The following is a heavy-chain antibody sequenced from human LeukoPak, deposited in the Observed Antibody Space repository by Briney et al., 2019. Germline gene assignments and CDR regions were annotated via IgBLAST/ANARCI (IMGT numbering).Heavy chain of an antibody. Sequence: GRSLRLSCAASGLTLSDYSVHWVRQAPGKGLEWVAVVTNDRSNKYYADSVKGRFTISRDSSKNTVYLQMNSRRVEDTAVYYCAKDRGTYLREYLDHWGQGTLVTVSS. CDR1: GLTLSDYS. D-gene: IGHD1-26*01. V-gene: IGHV3-30*18. CDR3: AKDRGTYLREYLDH. CDR2: VTNDRSNK. J-gene: IGHJ4*02.